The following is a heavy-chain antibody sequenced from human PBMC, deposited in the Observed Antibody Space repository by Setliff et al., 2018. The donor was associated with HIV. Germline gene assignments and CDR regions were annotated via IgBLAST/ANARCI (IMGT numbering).Heavy chain of an antibody. CDR3: ARVRLSFDNVRCFDL. CDR1: GGSVNDFY. J-gene: IGHJ5*02. CDR2: IHSSGST. D-gene: IGHD1-20*01. V-gene: IGHV4-59*02. Sequence: SETLSLTCTVSGGSVNDFYCNWIRQPPGKGPEWIGYIHSSGSTIYNPSLKSRITISLDTSKEQFSLELSSVTAADTATYFCARVRLSFDNVRCFDLWGQGTLVTVSS.